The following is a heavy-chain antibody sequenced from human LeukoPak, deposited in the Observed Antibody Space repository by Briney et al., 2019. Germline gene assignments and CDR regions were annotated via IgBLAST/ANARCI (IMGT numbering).Heavy chain of an antibody. V-gene: IGHV3-23*01. D-gene: IGHD2-8*02. CDR3: TNHYWAFEF. Sequence: GGSLRLSCAASGFTFNNYAMSWVRQAPVRGLEWVSSLRGNGDTFYADSVKGRFTLSRDDSRNTVYLQLNNLRVEDTAVYYCTNHYWAFEFWGQGTLVTLSS. J-gene: IGHJ4*02. CDR1: GFTFNNYA. CDR2: LRGNGDT.